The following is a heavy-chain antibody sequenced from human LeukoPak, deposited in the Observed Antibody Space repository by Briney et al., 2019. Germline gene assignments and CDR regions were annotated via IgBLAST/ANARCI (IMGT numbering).Heavy chain of an antibody. CDR3: ARERIVATIPHYYGMDV. Sequence: ASVKVSCKASGYTFTSYGISWVRQAPGQGLEWMGWISAYNGNTNYAQKLQGRVTMTTDTSTSTAYMELRSLRSDDTAVYYCARERIVATIPHYYGMDVWGQGTTVTVSS. CDR2: ISAYNGNT. J-gene: IGHJ6*02. V-gene: IGHV1-18*01. D-gene: IGHD5-12*01. CDR1: GYTFTSYG.